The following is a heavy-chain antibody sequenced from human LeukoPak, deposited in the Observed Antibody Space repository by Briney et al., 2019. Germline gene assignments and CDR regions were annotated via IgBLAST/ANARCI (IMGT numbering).Heavy chain of an antibody. CDR1: GGSISSYY. CDR3: ARDQAYYYDSSGYSFGDAFDI. V-gene: IGHV4-4*07. CDR2: IYTSGST. J-gene: IGHJ3*02. D-gene: IGHD3-22*01. Sequence: PSETLSLTCTVSGGSISSYYWSWIRQPAGKGLEWIGRIYTSGSTNYNPSLKSRVTMSVDTSKNQFSLKLSSVTAADTAVYYCARDQAYYYDSSGYSFGDAFDIWGQGTMVTVSS.